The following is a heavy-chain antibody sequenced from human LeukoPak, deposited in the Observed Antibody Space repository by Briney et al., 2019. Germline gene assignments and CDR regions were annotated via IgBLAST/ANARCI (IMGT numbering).Heavy chain of an antibody. V-gene: IGHV3-48*04. J-gene: IGHJ4*02. CDR2: ISSSSSTI. CDR3: AREGPVPYYYDSSGYAWFG. Sequence: PGRSLRLSCAASGFTFSSYSMNWVRQAPGKGLEWVSYISSSSSTIYYADSVKGRFTISRDNAKNSLYLQMNSLRAEDTAVYYCAREGPVPYYYDSSGYAWFGWGQGTLVTVSS. CDR1: GFTFSSYS. D-gene: IGHD3-22*01.